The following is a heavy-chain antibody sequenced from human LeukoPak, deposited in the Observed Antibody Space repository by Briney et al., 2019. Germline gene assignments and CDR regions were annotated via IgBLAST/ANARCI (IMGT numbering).Heavy chain of an antibody. D-gene: IGHD3-22*01. CDR3: ARVRRDPTANYYDSSGYPN. Sequence: PGGSLRLSCAASGFSFSSYWMHWVRQAPGKGLVWVSRINTDGSSTSYADSVKGRFTISRDNAKNSLYLQMNSLRAEDTAVYYCARVRRDPTANYYDSSGYPNGGQGTLVTVSS. CDR1: GFSFSSYW. V-gene: IGHV3-74*01. CDR2: INTDGSST. J-gene: IGHJ4*02.